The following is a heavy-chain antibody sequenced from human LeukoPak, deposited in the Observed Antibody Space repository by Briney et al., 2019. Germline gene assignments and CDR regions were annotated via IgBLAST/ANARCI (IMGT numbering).Heavy chain of an antibody. Sequence: GGSLRLSCAASGFTFNTYAMSWVRQAPGKGLEGVSAISGSGGSTYYADSVKGRFTISRDNSKNTLYLQMNSLRAEDTAVYYCAKGETTTIFGVVITSWGQGTLVTVSS. CDR2: ISGSGGST. J-gene: IGHJ5*02. V-gene: IGHV3-23*01. CDR3: AKGETTTIFGVVITS. D-gene: IGHD3-3*01. CDR1: GFTFNTYA.